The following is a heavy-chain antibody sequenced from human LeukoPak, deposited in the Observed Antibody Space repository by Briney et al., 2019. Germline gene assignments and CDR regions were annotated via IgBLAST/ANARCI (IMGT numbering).Heavy chain of an antibody. CDR1: GFTFDDYA. CDR2: ISGDGGST. D-gene: IGHD5-18*01. J-gene: IGHJ4*02. V-gene: IGHV3-43*02. Sequence: TGGSLRLSCAASGFTFDDYAMHWVRQAPGKGLEWVSLISGDGGSTYYADSVKGRFTISRDNAKDSLYLQMNSLRAEDTAVYYCARVRSGYSHENYFDYWGQGTLVTVSS. CDR3: ARVRSGYSHENYFDY.